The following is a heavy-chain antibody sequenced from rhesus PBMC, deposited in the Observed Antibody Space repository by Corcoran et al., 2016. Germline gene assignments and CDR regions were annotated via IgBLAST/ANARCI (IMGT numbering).Heavy chain of an antibody. Sequence: QLQLQESGPGLVKPSETLSLTCAVSGGSISSNYWSWIRQPPGKGLEWIGRISGSGGSTDYNPSLKRRVTISTYTSKNQFSLKLSSVTAADTAVYYCARDLSLVVVSTPFDYWGQGVLVTVSS. J-gene: IGHJ4*01. CDR2: ISGSGGST. CDR3: ARDLSLVVVSTPFDY. CDR1: GGSISSNY. D-gene: IGHD3-16*01. V-gene: IGHV4-173*01.